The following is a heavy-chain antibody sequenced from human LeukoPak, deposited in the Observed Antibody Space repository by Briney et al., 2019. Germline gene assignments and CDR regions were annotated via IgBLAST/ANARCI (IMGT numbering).Heavy chain of an antibody. V-gene: IGHV3-11*04. CDR1: GFTFSDFY. D-gene: IGHD1-26*01. Sequence: TGGSLRLSCSASGFTFSDFYMSWIRQAPGKGLEWVSYINGIGSTIHYADSVKGRFTISRDNAKNSLFLQMNSLRVEDTAVYYCASRVGFEYWGQGTQVTVSS. CDR2: INGIGSTI. J-gene: IGHJ4*02. CDR3: ASRVGFEY.